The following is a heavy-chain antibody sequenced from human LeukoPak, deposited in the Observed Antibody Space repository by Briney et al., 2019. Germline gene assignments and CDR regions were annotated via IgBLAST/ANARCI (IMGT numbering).Heavy chain of an antibody. D-gene: IGHD1-26*01. J-gene: IGHJ4*02. Sequence: ASVRVSCKASGYTFTSFGISWVRQAPGQGLEWMGWISTSRGNTIYAQKFRGRVTVTTDTATSTAYMELRSMRSDDTAVYYCAIDSGSYHLDYWGQGTLVTVSS. CDR2: ISTSRGNT. CDR3: AIDSGSYHLDY. CDR1: GYTFTSFG. V-gene: IGHV1-18*01.